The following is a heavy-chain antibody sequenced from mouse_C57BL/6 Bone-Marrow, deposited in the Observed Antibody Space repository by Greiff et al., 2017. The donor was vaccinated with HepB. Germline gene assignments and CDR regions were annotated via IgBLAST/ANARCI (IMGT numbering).Heavy chain of an antibody. V-gene: IGHV1-4*01. CDR1: GYTFTSYT. CDR2: INPSSGYT. D-gene: IGHD2-3*01. J-gene: IGHJ1*03. CDR3: AGRADGYYHRYFDV. Sequence: VQLQQPGAELARPGASVKMSCKASGYTFTSYTMPWVKPRPGQGLEWIGYINPSSGYTKYNQKFKDKATLTEDKSSCTAYMQLSSLTSEDSAVYDSAGRADGYYHRYFDVWGTGNTVTVSS.